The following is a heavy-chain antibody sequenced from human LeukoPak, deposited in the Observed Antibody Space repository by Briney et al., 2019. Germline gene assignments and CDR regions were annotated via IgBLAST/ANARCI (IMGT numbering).Heavy chain of an antibody. V-gene: IGHV5-51*01. CDR2: IYPGDSNT. D-gene: IGHD3-22*01. CDR3: AVYYYDNSGYLPFYY. Sequence: GESLKISCKGSGYSFTTYWIAWWRQMPGKGLEWMGIIYPGDSNTRYSPSFQGQVIIAADKSISTAYLQWSSLKASDTAMYYCAVYYYDNSGYLPFYYWGQGTVVTVSS. CDR1: GYSFTTYW. J-gene: IGHJ4*02.